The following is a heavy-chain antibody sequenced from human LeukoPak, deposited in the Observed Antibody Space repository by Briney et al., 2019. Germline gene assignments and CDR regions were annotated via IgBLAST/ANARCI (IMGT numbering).Heavy chain of an antibody. J-gene: IGHJ4*02. CDR3: ARDGYYYGSGSYYNVGY. V-gene: IGHV1-18*01. CDR1: GYTFTSYG. CDR2: ISAYNGNT. Sequence: ASVKVSCKASGYTFTSYGISWVRQAPGQGLEWMGWISAYNGNTNYAQKLQGRVTMTTDTSTSTAYMELRSLRSDDTAVYSCARDGYYYGSGSYYNVGYWGQETLVTVSS. D-gene: IGHD3-10*01.